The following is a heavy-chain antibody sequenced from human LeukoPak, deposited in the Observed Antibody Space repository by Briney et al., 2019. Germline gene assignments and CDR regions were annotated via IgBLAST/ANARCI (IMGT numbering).Heavy chain of an antibody. CDR3: TGVPTEWYFDL. CDR1: GGSISSYY. D-gene: IGHD1-14*01. J-gene: IGHJ2*01. CDR2: IYYSGST. V-gene: IGHV4-59*01. Sequence: PSETLSLTSTVSGGSISSYYWSWIRQPPGKGLEWIGYIYYSGSTNYNPSLKSRVTISVDTSKNQFSLKLSSVTAADTAVYYCTGVPTEWYFDLWGRGTLVTVSS.